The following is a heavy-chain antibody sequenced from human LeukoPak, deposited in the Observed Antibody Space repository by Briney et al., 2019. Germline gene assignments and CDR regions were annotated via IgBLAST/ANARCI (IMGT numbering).Heavy chain of an antibody. J-gene: IGHJ4*02. V-gene: IGHV3-7*04. CDR1: GFTFSSYW. Sequence: PGGSLKLSCAASGFTFSSYWISWVRQAPGKGLEWVANIKQDGSEKYYVDSVKGRFTISRDNAKNSLFLQMNRLRAEDTAVYYGARLNYYFDYWGQGTLVTVSS. CDR2: IKQDGSEK. CDR3: ARLNYYFDY.